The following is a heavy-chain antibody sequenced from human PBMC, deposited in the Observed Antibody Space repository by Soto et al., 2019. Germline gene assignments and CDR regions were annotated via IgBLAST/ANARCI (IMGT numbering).Heavy chain of an antibody. J-gene: IGHJ3*02. CDR3: ATTTPWRLGRGAFDI. V-gene: IGHV1-24*01. CDR1: GYTLTELS. CDR2: FDPEDGET. D-gene: IGHD1-26*01. Sequence: ASVKVSCKVSGYTLTELSMHWVRQAPGKGLEWMGGFDPEDGETIYAQKFQGRVTMTEDTSTDTAYMELSSLRSEDTAVYYCATTTPWRLGRGAFDIWGQGTMVTVSS.